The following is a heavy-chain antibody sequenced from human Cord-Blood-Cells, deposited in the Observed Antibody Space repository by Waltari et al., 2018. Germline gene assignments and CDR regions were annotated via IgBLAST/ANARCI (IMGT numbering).Heavy chain of an antibody. CDR3: ARDPGY. J-gene: IGHJ4*02. CDR1: GGSFSGYY. CDR2: INHSGRT. Sequence: QVQLQQWGAGLLKPSETLSLTCAVYGGSFSGYYWSWIRQPPGKGLEWIGEINHSGRTNYHPSLKSRVTISVDTSKNQFSLKLSSVTAADTAVYYCARDPGYWGQGTLVTVSS. V-gene: IGHV4-34*01.